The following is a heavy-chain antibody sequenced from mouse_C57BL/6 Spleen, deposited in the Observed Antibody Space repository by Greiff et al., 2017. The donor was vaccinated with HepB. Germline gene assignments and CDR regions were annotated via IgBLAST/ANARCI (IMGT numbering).Heavy chain of an antibody. D-gene: IGHD1-1*01. CDR2: SRNKANDYTT. Sequence: EVKLMESGGGLVQSGRSLRLSCATSGFTFSGFYMEWVRQAPGKGLEWIAASRNKANDYTTEYSASVKGRFIVSRDTSQSILYLQMNALRAEDTAIYYCARDACSSYFDYWGQGTTLTVSS. V-gene: IGHV7-1*01. J-gene: IGHJ2*01. CDR3: ARDACSSYFDY. CDR1: GFTFSGFY.